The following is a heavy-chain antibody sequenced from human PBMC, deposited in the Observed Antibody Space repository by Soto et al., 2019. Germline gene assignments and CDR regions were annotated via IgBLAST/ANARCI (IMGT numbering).Heavy chain of an antibody. CDR2: IYHSGST. CDR3: ARDTMMVRGVMGY. J-gene: IGHJ4*02. CDR1: GGSISSSNW. V-gene: IGHV4-4*02. Sequence: PGGSLRLTCAVSGGSISSSNWWSWVRQPPGKGLEWIGEIYHSGSTNYNPSLKSRVTISVDKSKNQFSLKLSSVTAADTAVYYCARDTMMVRGVMGYWGQGTLVTVSS. D-gene: IGHD3-10*01.